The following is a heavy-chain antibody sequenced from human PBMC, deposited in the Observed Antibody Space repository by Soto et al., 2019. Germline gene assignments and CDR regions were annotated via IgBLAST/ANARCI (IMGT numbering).Heavy chain of an antibody. D-gene: IGHD7-27*01. CDR2: ISPHSGGP. Sequence: ASVKVSFKASGYTFTSYYIHWVRQAPGQGLEWMGSISPHSGGPNYAQRFQGRVTMTRDTSMTTVYMEMSGLTSDDTAVYYCAREEQTGANYYLDYWGQGTLVTVSS. CDR3: AREEQTGANYYLDY. J-gene: IGHJ4*02. CDR1: GYTFTSYY. V-gene: IGHV1-2*02.